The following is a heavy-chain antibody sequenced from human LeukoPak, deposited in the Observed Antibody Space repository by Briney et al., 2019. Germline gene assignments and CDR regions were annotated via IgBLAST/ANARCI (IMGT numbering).Heavy chain of an antibody. V-gene: IGHV3-21*01. CDR3: TRDRDGDY. CDR1: GFTFSRSS. Sequence: GGSLRLSCAASGFTFSRSSMNWVRQAPGKGLEWVSSITTSSSYIYYTDSVKGRFTISRDNAKNSLYLQMNSLRAEDTAVYYCTRDRDGDYWGQGTLVTVSA. D-gene: IGHD5-24*01. CDR2: ITTSSSYI. J-gene: IGHJ4*02.